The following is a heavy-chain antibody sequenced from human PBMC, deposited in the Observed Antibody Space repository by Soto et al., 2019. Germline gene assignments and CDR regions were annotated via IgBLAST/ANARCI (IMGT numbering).Heavy chain of an antibody. D-gene: IGHD2-2*02. CDR2: IYSDDDK. J-gene: IGHJ5*02. CDR1: GFSLSSSGVG. CDR3: AHGYTGRAWFQNWCDP. Sequence: QITLTESGPTRVKPPQTLTLTCTFTGFSLSSSGVGVGWIRQPPGTALEWLAFIYSDDDKRYSPSLKNRLTITKDTTKKQVVPTLTNMAPVDTATYYCAHGYTGRAWFQNWCDPWGRGTLVAFSS. V-gene: IGHV2-5*02.